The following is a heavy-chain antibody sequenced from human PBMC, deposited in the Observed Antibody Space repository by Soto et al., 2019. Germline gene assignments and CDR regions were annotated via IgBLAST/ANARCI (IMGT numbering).Heavy chain of an antibody. J-gene: IGHJ5*02. CDR2: ITDSGGRT. V-gene: IGHV3-23*01. CDR1: GFTFASHA. CDR3: AKDLGSSSPNWFDP. Sequence: PGGSMRLSCAASGFTFASHAMNWVRQAPGKGLQWVSTITDSGGRTYYADSVKGRFTISRDNSKNTLSLQMNNLRAVDTAIYYCAKDLGSSSPNWFDPWG. D-gene: IGHD6-6*01.